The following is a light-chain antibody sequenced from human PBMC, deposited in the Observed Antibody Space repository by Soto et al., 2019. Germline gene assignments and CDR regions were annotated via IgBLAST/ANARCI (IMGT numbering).Light chain of an antibody. CDR2: GNS. J-gene: IGLJ2*01. Sequence: QSVLTQPPSVSGAPGQRVTISCTGSSSNIGAGYDVHWYQQLPGTAPKLLIYGNSNRPSGVPDRFSGSKSGTSASLAITGLQAEVEADYYCQSYDRSLSGSVVFGGGTKLTV. V-gene: IGLV1-40*01. CDR3: QSYDRSLSGSVV. CDR1: SSNIGAGYD.